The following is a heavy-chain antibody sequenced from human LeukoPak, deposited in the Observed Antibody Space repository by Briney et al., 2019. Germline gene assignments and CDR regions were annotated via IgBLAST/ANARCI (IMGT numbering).Heavy chain of an antibody. Sequence: PSETLTLTCAVYGGSFSGHYWSWIRQPPGKGLEWIGEINHSGSTNYNPSLKSRVTISVDTSKNQFSLKVISVTAADTAVYYCARVDYYDSSGSVDGFDVWGQGTMVTVPS. CDR1: GGSFSGHY. D-gene: IGHD3-22*01. CDR3: ARVDYYDSSGSVDGFDV. CDR2: INHSGST. J-gene: IGHJ3*01. V-gene: IGHV4-34*01.